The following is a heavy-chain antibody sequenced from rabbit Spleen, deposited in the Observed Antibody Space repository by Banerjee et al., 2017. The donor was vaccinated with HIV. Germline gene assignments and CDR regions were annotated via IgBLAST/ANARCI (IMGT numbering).Heavy chain of an antibody. CDR1: GVSFSSSSY. CDR3: ARGTDSGGSFSSYGMDL. V-gene: IGHV1S40*01. D-gene: IGHD8-1*01. J-gene: IGHJ6*01. Sequence: QSLEESGGDLVKPGASLTLTCTASGVSFSSSSYMCWVRQAPGKGLEWIACIDIGSSGFTYFATWAKGRFTCSKTSSTTVDLRMTSLTVADTATYFCARGTDSGGSFSSYGMDLWGQGTLVTVS. CDR2: IDIGSSGFT.